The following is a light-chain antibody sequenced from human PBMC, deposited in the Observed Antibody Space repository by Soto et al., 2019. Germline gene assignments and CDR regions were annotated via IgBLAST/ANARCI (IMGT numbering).Light chain of an antibody. V-gene: IGLV2-14*03. CDR2: DVS. Sequence: QSALTQPASVSGSPGQSITISCTGASSDVGGYNYVSWYQQHPGKAPKLIIYDVSTRPSGVSNRFSGSKSANTASLTISGLQAEDEADYYCSSYTRNTFVFGTGTKLTVL. CDR1: SSDVGGYNY. J-gene: IGLJ1*01. CDR3: SSYTRNTFV.